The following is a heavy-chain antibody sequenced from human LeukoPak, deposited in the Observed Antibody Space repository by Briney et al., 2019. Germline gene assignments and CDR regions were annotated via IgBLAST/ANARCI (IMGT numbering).Heavy chain of an antibody. V-gene: IGHV4-59*01. CDR1: GASISSYY. CDR3: ARVRGYYDSSGYDY. J-gene: IGHJ4*02. D-gene: IGHD3-22*01. Sequence: KASETLSLTCTVSGASISSYYWSWIRQPPGKGLEWIGYIYYSGSTNYNPALKSRVTISEDTSKNQISLKLSSVTAADTAVYCCARVRGYYDSSGYDYWGQGTLVTVSS. CDR2: IYYSGST.